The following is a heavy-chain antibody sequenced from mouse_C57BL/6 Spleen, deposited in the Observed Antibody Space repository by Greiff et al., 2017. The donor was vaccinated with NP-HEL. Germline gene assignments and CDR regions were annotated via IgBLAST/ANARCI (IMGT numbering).Heavy chain of an antibody. V-gene: IGHV1-55*01. CDR2: IYPGSGST. J-gene: IGHJ2*01. CDR3: ARTYYGREYYFDY. Sequence: QVQLKQSGAELVKPGASVKMSCKASGYTFTSYWITWVKQRPGQGLEWIGDIYPGSGSTNYNEKFKSKATLTVDTSSSTAYMQLSSLTSEDSAVYYCARTYYGREYYFDYWGQGTTLTVSS. CDR1: GYTFTSYW. D-gene: IGHD1-1*01.